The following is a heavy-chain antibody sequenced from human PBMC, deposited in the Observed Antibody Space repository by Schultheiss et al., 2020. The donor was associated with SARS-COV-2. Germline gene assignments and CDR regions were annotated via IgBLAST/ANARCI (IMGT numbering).Heavy chain of an antibody. CDR1: GGSISSGGYY. Sequence: ETLSLTCTVSGGSISSGGYYWGWIRQPPGKGLEWIGSIYHSGSTYYNPSLKSRVTISVDTSKNQFSLKLSSVTAADTAVYYCASLGGAAMALDYWGQGTLVTVSS. V-gene: IGHV4-39*07. D-gene: IGHD5-18*01. CDR3: ASLGGAAMALDY. CDR2: IYHSGST. J-gene: IGHJ4*02.